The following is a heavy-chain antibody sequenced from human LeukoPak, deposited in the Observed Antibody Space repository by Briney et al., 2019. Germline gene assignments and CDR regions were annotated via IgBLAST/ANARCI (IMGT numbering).Heavy chain of an antibody. CDR3: ARGPDYYGLVLSDGGAFDI. CDR2: IKQDGGEK. CDR1: GFIFTSYW. V-gene: IGHV3-7*01. Sequence: GGSVRLSCAASGFIFTSYWMSWVRQAPGKGLEWVANIKQDGGEKYYVDSVKGRFTISRDNAKNSLYLQMNSLRVEDTAVYYCARGPDYYGLVLSDGGAFDIWGQGTMVTVSS. J-gene: IGHJ3*02. D-gene: IGHD3-10*01.